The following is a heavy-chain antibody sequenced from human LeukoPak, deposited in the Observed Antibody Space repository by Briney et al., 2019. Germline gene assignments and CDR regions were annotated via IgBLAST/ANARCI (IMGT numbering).Heavy chain of an antibody. J-gene: IGHJ6*02. Sequence: HLGGSLRLSCAASGFTFSSYGMHWVRQAPGKGLEWVAVISYDGSNKYYADSVKGRFTISRDNSKNTLYLQMNSLRAEDTAVYYCASAGAIVVVPAARYYYYGMDVWGQGTTVTVSS. CDR1: GFTFSSYG. V-gene: IGHV3-30*03. CDR2: ISYDGSNK. D-gene: IGHD2-2*01. CDR3: ASAGAIVVVPAARYYYYGMDV.